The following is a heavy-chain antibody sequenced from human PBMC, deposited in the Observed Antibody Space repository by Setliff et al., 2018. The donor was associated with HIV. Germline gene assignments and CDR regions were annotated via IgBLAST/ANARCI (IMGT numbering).Heavy chain of an antibody. CDR2: INHSGST. CDR1: GVSFSDYF. D-gene: IGHD2-21*01. CDR3: ARSYYGVPYN. V-gene: IGHV4-34*01. J-gene: IGHJ4*02. Sequence: SETLSLTCPRRVYGVSFSDYFWSWIRQSPGKGLEWIGEINHSGSTNYNPSLKSRVTISVDTSKKQFSLSLSSVTGADTAVYYCARSYYGVPYNWGQGILVTVSS.